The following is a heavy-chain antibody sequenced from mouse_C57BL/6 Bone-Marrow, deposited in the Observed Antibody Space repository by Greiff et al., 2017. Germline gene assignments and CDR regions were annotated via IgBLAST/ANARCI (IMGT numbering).Heavy chain of an antibody. V-gene: IGHV5-6*02. CDR2: ISSGGSYT. CDR1: GFTFSSYG. CDR3: ASRTGTWYFDV. D-gene: IGHD4-1*01. J-gene: IGHJ1*03. Sequence: DVMLVESGGDLVKPGGSLKLSCAASGFTFSSYGMSWVRQTPDKRLEWVATISSGGSYTYYPDSVKGRFTISRANAKNTLYLQMSSLKSEDTAMYYCASRTGTWYFDVWGTGTTVTVSS.